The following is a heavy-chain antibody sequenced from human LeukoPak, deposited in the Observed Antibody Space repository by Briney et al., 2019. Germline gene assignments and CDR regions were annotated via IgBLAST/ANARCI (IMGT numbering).Heavy chain of an antibody. V-gene: IGHV3-23*01. D-gene: IGHD3-16*01. CDR1: GLTFHDYA. Sequence: GGSLRLSCAISGLTFHDYAMTWVRQAPGKGLEWVSGIIDSGDITYYANSVKGRFTISRDNSKNTLYLQMNSLRAEDTAVYYCAKLGGQEVYNYYVGVWGKGTTVAVSS. J-gene: IGHJ6*03. CDR3: AKLGGQEVYNYYVGV. CDR2: IIDSGDIT.